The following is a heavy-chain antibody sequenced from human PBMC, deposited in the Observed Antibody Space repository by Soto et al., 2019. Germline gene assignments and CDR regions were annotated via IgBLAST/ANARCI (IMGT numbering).Heavy chain of an antibody. V-gene: IGHV4-4*02. Sequence: QVQLQGSGPGLVKPSGTLSLTCAVSGGSISSDNWWSWVRQPPGKGLEWIGEIYHSGSTNYNPSLKSRVTISIDTSKNQFSLELTSVTAADTAVYYCARSTVTEDCWGQGALVTVSS. J-gene: IGHJ4*02. CDR3: ARSTVTEDC. CDR1: GGSISSDNW. CDR2: IYHSGST. D-gene: IGHD4-17*01.